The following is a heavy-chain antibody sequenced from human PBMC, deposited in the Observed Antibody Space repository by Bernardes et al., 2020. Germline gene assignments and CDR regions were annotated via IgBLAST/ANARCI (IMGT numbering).Heavy chain of an antibody. D-gene: IGHD2-2*01. CDR2: ISYSGST. CDR3: VRARTGTSCYDF. V-gene: IGHV4-31*03. J-gene: IGHJ4*02. Sequence: SEPLSLTCTVSGGSVSSADSHWSWLLQHPGKGLEWIGYISYSGSTSYNPSLRSRVTIFLDTSKNQFSLILNSVTAADMAVYYCVRARTGTSCYDFWGQGTLVTVSS. CDR1: GGSVSSADSH.